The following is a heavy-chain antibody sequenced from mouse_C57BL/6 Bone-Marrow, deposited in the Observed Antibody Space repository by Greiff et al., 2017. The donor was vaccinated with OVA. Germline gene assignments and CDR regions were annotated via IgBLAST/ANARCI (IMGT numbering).Heavy chain of an antibody. CDR1: GYTFTSYW. CDR2: INPSSGYT. V-gene: IGHV1-7*01. CDR3: ARDYDYDDYAMDY. J-gene: IGHJ4*01. Sequence: VQLQQSGAELAKPGASVKLSCKASGYTFTSYWMHWVKQRPGQGLEWIGYINPSSGYTKYNQKFKDKATLTADKSSSTAYMRLSSLTYEDSAVYYCARDYDYDDYAMDYWGQGTSVTVSS. D-gene: IGHD2-4*01.